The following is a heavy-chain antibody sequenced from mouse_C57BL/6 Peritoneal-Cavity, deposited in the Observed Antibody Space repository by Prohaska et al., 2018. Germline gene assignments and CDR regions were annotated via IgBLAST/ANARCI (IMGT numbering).Heavy chain of an antibody. CDR3: ARWIDDGCWGY. Sequence: QVQLQQPGAELVRPGTSVKLSCKASGYTFTSYWMHCVKPGPVQGLEWIGVIDPSDSYTNYNQKFKDMGTLTVHTFAITAITQYSSLTSVESAVYDGARWIDDGCWGYWGQGTPLTVSS. CDR2: IDPSDSYT. D-gene: IGHD2-3*01. CDR1: GYTFTSYW. V-gene: IGHV1-59*01. J-gene: IGHJ2*01.